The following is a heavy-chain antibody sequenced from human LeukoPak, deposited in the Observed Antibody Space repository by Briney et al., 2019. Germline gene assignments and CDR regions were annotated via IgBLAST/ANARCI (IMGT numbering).Heavy chain of an antibody. CDR1: GGTFSSYA. Sequence: SVKVSCKASGGTFSSYAISWVRQAPGQGLEWMGGIIPIFGTANYAQKFQGRVTITADKSTSTAYMELSSLRSEDTAVYYCARKGVGSSGYLDAFDIWGQGTMVTVSS. CDR3: ARKGVGSSGYLDAFDI. D-gene: IGHD3-22*01. J-gene: IGHJ3*02. V-gene: IGHV1-69*06. CDR2: IIPIFGTA.